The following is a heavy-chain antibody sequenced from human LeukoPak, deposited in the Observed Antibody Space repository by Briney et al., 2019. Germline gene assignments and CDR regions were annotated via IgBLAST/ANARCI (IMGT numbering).Heavy chain of an antibody. J-gene: IGHJ4*02. Sequence: SETLSLTCAVYGGSFSGYYWSWIRQPPGKGLEWIGEINHSGSTNYNPSLKSRVTISVDTSRNQFSLKLSSVTAADTAVYYCASLYSGSYNYWGQGTLVTVSS. CDR1: GGSFSGYY. V-gene: IGHV4-34*01. D-gene: IGHD1-26*01. CDR2: INHSGST. CDR3: ASLYSGSYNY.